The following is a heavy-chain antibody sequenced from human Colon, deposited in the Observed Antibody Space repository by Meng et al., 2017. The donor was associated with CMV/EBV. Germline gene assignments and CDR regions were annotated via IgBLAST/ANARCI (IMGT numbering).Heavy chain of an antibody. CDR3: TRGRWGP. CDR1: GFTFSSYE. V-gene: IGHV3-48*03. CDR2: IDSDGTIK. D-gene: IGHD4-23*01. J-gene: IGHJ5*02. Sequence: GGSLKISCRTSGFTFSSYEMNWVRQTPEKGLEWVAHIDSDGTIKYYAESVQGRFTISRDNAKGSLYLQMNSLTVDDTALYYCTRGRWGPWGHGTLVTVSS.